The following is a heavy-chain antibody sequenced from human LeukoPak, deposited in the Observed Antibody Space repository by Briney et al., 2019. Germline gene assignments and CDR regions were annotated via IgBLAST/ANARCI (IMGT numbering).Heavy chain of an antibody. CDR3: ARVEVTYSSRNGDY. CDR1: GYTFTGYY. D-gene: IGHD6-13*01. V-gene: IGHV1-2*06. Sequence: ASVKVSCKASGYTFTGYYMHWVRQAPGQGLEWMGRINPNSGGTNYAQEFQGRVTMTRDTSISTAYMELSRLRSDDTAVYYCARVEVTYSSRNGDYWGQGTLVTVSS. CDR2: INPNSGGT. J-gene: IGHJ4*02.